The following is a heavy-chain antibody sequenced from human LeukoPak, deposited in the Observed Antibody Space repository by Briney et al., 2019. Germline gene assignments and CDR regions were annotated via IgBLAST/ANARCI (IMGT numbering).Heavy chain of an antibody. J-gene: IGHJ4*02. CDR2: IQRDGSDK. D-gene: IGHD4-23*01. V-gene: IGHV3-7*03. CDR1: GFTFSGYW. Sequence: GGSLRLSCVASGFTFSGYWMSWVRRAPGKGLEWVAKIQRDGSDKEYADSVKGRFGISRDNAKNSLFLQMNSLRAEDTAIYFCAKYDSGYSLDYWGQGTLVIVSS. CDR3: AKYDSGYSLDY.